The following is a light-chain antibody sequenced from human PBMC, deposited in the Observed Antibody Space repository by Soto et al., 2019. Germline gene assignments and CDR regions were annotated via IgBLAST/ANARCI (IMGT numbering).Light chain of an antibody. CDR3: QQYNSYPT. Sequence: IRRTQSPSTLSPYGEDRVTITGRAGQSISSWLACYQQKPGKAPKPLIYKASRLESGVPSRFSGSGSGTEFTLTISSLQPDDFASYYCQQYNSYPTFGQGNKVEIK. V-gene: IGKV1-5*03. J-gene: IGKJ1*01. CDR2: KAS. CDR1: QSISSW.